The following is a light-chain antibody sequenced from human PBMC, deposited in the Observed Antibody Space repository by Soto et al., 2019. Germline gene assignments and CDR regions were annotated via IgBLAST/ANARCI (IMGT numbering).Light chain of an antibody. Sequence: EIVLKKSRGTRSMSRGERATVSCRASQNINKNFLAWYQHKPGPAPRLLIYGASNRATGIPDRFSGSESGTDFTLTFSSLEPEDYAVYYCQQYGSSCTFGQGTKVDNK. CDR3: QQYGSSCT. CDR1: QNINKNF. CDR2: GAS. V-gene: IGKV3-20*01. J-gene: IGKJ1*01.